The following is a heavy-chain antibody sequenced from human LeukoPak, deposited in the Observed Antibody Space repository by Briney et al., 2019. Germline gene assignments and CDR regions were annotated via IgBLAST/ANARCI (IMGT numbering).Heavy chain of an antibody. D-gene: IGHD3-22*01. CDR2: ISTGGST. V-gene: IGHV3-53*01. Sequence: PGGSLRLSCVASGLTVSRHYMTWVRQAPGKGLESLSVISTGGSTNYADSVKGRFTISRDNSKNILYLQMNSLRAEDTAVYYCARDDYYDSSGLDYWGQGILVTVSS. J-gene: IGHJ4*02. CDR1: GLTVSRHY. CDR3: ARDDYYDSSGLDY.